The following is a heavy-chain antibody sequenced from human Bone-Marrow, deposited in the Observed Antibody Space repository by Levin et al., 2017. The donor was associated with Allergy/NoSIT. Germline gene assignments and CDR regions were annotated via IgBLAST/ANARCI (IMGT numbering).Heavy chain of an antibody. CDR2: IKQDGSEK. V-gene: IGHV3-7*01. CDR3: TGSWGYSNYLFDP. J-gene: IGHJ5*02. D-gene: IGHD4-11*01. Sequence: LRLSCAASGFTFSVYWMSWVRQAPGKGLEWVANIKQDGSEKYYVGSVKGRFTISRDNAKNSLYLQMNSLRAEDTAVYYCTGSWGYSNYLFDPWGQGTLVTVSS. CDR1: GFTFSVYW.